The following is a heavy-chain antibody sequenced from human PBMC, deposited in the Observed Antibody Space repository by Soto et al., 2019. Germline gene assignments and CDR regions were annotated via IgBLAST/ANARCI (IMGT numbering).Heavy chain of an antibody. CDR3: ARHPTAPKYSSSWYYFDY. Sequence: PGESLKISCKGSGYSFTSYWIGWVRQMPGKGLEWMGIIYPGDSDTRYSPSFQGQVTISADKSISTAYLQWSSLKASDTAMYYCARHPTAPKYSSSWYYFDYWGQGTLVTVSS. D-gene: IGHD6-13*01. CDR2: IYPGDSDT. V-gene: IGHV5-51*01. CDR1: GYSFTSYW. J-gene: IGHJ4*02.